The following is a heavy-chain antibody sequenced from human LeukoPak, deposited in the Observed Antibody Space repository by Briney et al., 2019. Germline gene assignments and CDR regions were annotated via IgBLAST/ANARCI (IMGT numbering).Heavy chain of an antibody. V-gene: IGHV3-21*01. CDR1: GFTFSSYS. CDR2: ISSSSSYI. D-gene: IGHD5-18*01. Sequence: GGSLRLSCAASGFTFSSYSMNWVRQAPGKGLEWVSSISSSSSYIYYADSVKVRFTISRDNAKNSLYLQMNSLRAEDTAVYYCARGGAMGSMSYFDYWGQGTLVTVSS. CDR3: ARGGAMGSMSYFDY. J-gene: IGHJ4*02.